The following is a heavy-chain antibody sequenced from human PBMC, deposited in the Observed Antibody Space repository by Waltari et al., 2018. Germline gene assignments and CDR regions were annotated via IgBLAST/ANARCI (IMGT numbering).Heavy chain of an antibody. CDR3: TRELADFVMVPTAADWFDP. CDR2: IYADRCGT. CDR1: GYTFTAYY. V-gene: IGHV1-2*02. J-gene: IGHJ5*02. Sequence: QVQLVQSGAEVKKPGASVKVSCKASGYTFTAYYVHLVRQDPGQGLEWMGWIYADRCGTDDAQEFQGRVTMTSDTSNSSAYIQLSSLRFDDTAIYYCTRELADFVMVPTAADWFDPWGQGTLVTVSS. D-gene: IGHD3-10*01.